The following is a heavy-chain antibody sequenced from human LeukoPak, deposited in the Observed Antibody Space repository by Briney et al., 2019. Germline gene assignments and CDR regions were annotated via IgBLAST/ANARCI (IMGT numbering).Heavy chain of an antibody. V-gene: IGHV4-39*01. CDR3: ARPLYGDYVGPFDY. CDR1: RGSISSSSYY. CDR2: IYYSGST. J-gene: IGHJ4*02. D-gene: IGHD4-17*01. Sequence: TPSETLSLTCTVSRGSISSSSYYWGWIRQPPGKGLEWIGSIYYSGSTYYNPSLKSRVTISVDTSKNQFSLKLSSVTAADTAVYYCARPLYGDYVGPFDYWGQGTLVTVSS.